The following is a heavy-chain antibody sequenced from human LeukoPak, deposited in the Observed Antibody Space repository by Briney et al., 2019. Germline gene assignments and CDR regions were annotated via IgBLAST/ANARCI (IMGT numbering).Heavy chain of an antibody. D-gene: IGHD2-2*01. CDR1: GYTFTSYD. CDR3: ARGSGYCSSTSCPNWFDP. V-gene: IGHV1-8*01. CDR2: MNPNSGNT. Sequence: ASVKASCKASGYTFTSYDINWVRQATGQGLEWMGWMNPNSGNTGYAQKFQGRVTMTRNTSISTAYMELSSLRSEDTAVYYCARGSGYCSSTSCPNWFDPWGQGTLVTVSS. J-gene: IGHJ5*02.